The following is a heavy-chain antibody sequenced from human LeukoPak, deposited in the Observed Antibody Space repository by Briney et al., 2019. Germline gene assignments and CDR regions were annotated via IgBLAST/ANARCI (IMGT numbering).Heavy chain of an antibody. CDR1: GFTFSSYG. V-gene: IGHV3-23*01. D-gene: IGHD3-22*01. J-gene: IGHJ5*02. Sequence: PGGTLRLSCAASGFTFSSYGMSWVRQAPGKGLEWVSAISGSGGSTYYADSVKGRFTISRDNSKNTLHLQMNSLRAEDTAVYYCAKSMRVITHWFDPWGQGTLVTVSS. CDR2: ISGSGGST. CDR3: AKSMRVITHWFDP.